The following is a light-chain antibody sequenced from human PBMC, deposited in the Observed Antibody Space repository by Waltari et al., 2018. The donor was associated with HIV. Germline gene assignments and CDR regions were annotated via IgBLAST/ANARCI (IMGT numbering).Light chain of an antibody. V-gene: IGLV7-46*01. CDR1: TCAVTTGYL. CDR3: LLSFNGVVV. J-gene: IGLJ2*01. CDR2: DTT. Sequence: QSVVTQEHSLTVSAGGTVTLTCAPSTCAVTTGYLPYGFQRRPGQAPKTLIYDTTNRHSWTPARFSGSLLGGKAALTLSGAQFEDEADYFCLLSFNGVVVFGGGTTLTVL.